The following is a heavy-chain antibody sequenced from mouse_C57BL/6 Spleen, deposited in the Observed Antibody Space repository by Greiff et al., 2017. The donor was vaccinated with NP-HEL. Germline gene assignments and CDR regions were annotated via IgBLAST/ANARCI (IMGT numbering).Heavy chain of an antibody. CDR2: IDPSDSYT. D-gene: IGHD2-1*01. Sequence: VQLQQPGAELVMPGASVKLSCKASGYTFTSYWMHWVKQRPGQGLEWIGEIDPSDSYTNYNQKFKGKSTLTVDKSSSTAYMQLSSLTSEDSAVYYCARSDYGNYYFDYWGQGTTLTVSS. V-gene: IGHV1-69*01. J-gene: IGHJ2*01. CDR3: ARSDYGNYYFDY. CDR1: GYTFTSYW.